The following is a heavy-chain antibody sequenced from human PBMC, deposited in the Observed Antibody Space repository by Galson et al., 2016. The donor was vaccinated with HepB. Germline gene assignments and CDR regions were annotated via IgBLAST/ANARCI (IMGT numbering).Heavy chain of an antibody. CDR1: GGSFSGYY. J-gene: IGHJ4*02. Sequence: SETLSLTCAVYGGSFSGYYWSWIRQPPGKGLEWIGEINHSRSTNYKSSLKSRVTISVDTAKNQFSLKLNSVTSADTALYYCARGSKGYEVVWGSYRQLLFEYWVQGVLVTVSS. CDR3: ARGSKGYEVVWGSYRQLLFEY. D-gene: IGHD3-16*02. V-gene: IGHV4-34*01. CDR2: INHSRST.